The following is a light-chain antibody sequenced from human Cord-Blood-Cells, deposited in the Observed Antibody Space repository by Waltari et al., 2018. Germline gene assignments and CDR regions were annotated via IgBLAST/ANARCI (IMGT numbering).Light chain of an antibody. J-gene: IGLJ1*01. V-gene: IGLV1-44*01. Sequence: QSVLTQPPSASATPGQRVTISCSGSSSNIGSNTVNWYQQLPGTAPKLLIYSNNQRPSGVPGRFSGSKSGTSASLAISGLQSEDEADYYCAAWDDSLNGPNYVFGTGTKVTVL. CDR2: SNN. CDR1: SSNIGSNT. CDR3: AAWDDSLNGPNYV.